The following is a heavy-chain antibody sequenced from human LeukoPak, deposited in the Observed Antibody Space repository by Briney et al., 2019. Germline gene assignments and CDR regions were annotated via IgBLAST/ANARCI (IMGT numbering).Heavy chain of an antibody. CDR3: ARGAGYNYPYYFDY. Sequence: GGSLRLSCAASGFTFSRYAMSWVRQAPGKGLEWVSVIYGGGNIYYADSVKGRFTISRDNSKNTLYLQMNSLRAEDTAVYYCARGAGYNYPYYFDYWGQGTLVTVSS. D-gene: IGHD5-24*01. V-gene: IGHV3-53*01. CDR1: GFTFSRYA. CDR2: IYGGGNI. J-gene: IGHJ4*02.